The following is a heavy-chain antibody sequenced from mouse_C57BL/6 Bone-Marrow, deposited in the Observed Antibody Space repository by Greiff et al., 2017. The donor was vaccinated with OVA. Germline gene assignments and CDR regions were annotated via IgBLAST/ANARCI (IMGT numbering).Heavy chain of an antibody. CDR2: IHPYDGDT. J-gene: IGHJ3*01. CDR1: GYTFTSYW. CDR3: SIPYYGTWFDY. Sequence: QVQLQQPGAELVKPGASVKVSCKASGYTFTSYWMHWVKQRPGQGLEWIGRIHPYDGDTNYNQKFKGKATLTVDKSSSTAYMQLSSLTSEDSAVYVCSIPYYGTWFDYWGQGTLVTVSA. D-gene: IGHD2-10*01. V-gene: IGHV1-74*01.